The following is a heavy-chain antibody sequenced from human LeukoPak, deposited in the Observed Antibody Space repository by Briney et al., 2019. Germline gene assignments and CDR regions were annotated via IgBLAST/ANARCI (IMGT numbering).Heavy chain of an antibody. CDR3: ARVGDGSGYLDY. CDR2: ISSGGRTI. Sequence: GGSLRLSCAASGFIFSDYYMSWIRQAPEKGLEWVSYISSGGRTIYYADSVKGRFTVSRDNAKNSLYLQMNSLRAEDTAVYYCARVGDGSGYLDYWGQGTLVTVSS. CDR1: GFIFSDYY. V-gene: IGHV3-11*01. J-gene: IGHJ4*02. D-gene: IGHD3-22*01.